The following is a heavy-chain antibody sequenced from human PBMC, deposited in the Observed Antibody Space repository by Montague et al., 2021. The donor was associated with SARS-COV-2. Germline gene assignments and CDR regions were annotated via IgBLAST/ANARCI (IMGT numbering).Heavy chain of an antibody. D-gene: IGHD2-2*01. CDR1: GGSISGYY. J-gene: IGHJ5*01. CDR3: ARGMAPEGRWFDS. CDR2: IFVGAST. Sequence: ETLSLTCSVSGGSISGYYWSWVRQAAGKRLEWIGRIFVGASTDYNPSLMSRFSLSGDKSKNQFSLKVTSVTAADTAIYYCARGMAPEGRWFDSWGHGMLVTVFS. V-gene: IGHV4-4*07.